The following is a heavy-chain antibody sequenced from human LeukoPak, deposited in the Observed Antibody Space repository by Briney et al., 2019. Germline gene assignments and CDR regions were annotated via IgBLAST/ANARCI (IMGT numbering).Heavy chain of an antibody. CDR3: AKDWYSSSWYWFDP. Sequence: GGSLRLSCAASGFTFSSYGMHWVRQAPGKGLEWVAVISYDGSNKYYADSVKGRFTISRDNSKNTLYLQMNGLRAEDTAVYYCAKDWYSSSWYWFDPWGQGTLVTVSS. V-gene: IGHV3-30*18. J-gene: IGHJ5*02. CDR1: GFTFSSYG. CDR2: ISYDGSNK. D-gene: IGHD6-13*01.